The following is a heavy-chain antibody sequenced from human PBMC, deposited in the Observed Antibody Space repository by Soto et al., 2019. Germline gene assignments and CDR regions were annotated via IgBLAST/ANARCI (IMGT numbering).Heavy chain of an antibody. CDR1: GVTVSSNY. J-gene: IGHJ4*02. CDR3: ARHGYNYGGGYFDY. D-gene: IGHD5-18*01. CDR2: IYSGGNT. V-gene: IGHV3-66*04. Sequence: EVPLVESGGGLVQPGGSLRLSCAASGVTVSSNYMSWVRQAPGKGLEWVSVIYSGGNTYYADSVKGRFTISRDNSKSPLYLQMNSLRAEDTAVYYCARHGYNYGGGYFDYWGQGTLVTVSS.